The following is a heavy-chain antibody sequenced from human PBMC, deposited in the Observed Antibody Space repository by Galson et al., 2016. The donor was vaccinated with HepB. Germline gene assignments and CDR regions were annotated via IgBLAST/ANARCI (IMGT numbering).Heavy chain of an antibody. D-gene: IGHD6-6*01. J-gene: IGHJ6*02. CDR2: ISPGDSDT. CDR3: ARLGGGRIASRRRYSYYGMDV. V-gene: IGHV5-51*01. Sequence: QSGAEVKKPGESLKISCKGSESSFPHYWIGWVRQMPGKGLEWMGIISPGDSDTRYSPSFPSTVAISADKSFRTAYLQWSSRKVSDTAMYYCARLGGGRIASRRRYSYYGMDVWGQGTTVTVSS. CDR1: ESSFPHYW.